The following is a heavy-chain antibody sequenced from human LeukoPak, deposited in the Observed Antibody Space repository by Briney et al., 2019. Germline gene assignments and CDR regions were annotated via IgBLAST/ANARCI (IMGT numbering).Heavy chain of an antibody. CDR2: IYYTGST. CDR1: GGSISSFY. J-gene: IGHJ3*02. V-gene: IGHV4-59*01. D-gene: IGHD2-15*01. Sequence: PSETLSLTCTVSGGSISSFYWSWIRQPPGKGLEWIGYIYYTGSTNYNSSLKSRVTISVDTSKNQFSLNLSSVTAADTAMYYCARVWDGGAFDIWGQGTMVTVSS. CDR3: ARVWDGGAFDI.